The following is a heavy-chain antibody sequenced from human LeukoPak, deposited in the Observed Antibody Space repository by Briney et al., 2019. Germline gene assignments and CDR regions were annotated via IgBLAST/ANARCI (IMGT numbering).Heavy chain of an antibody. CDR1: GGSISSYY. D-gene: IGHD1-1*01. Sequence: SETLSLTCTVSGGSISSYYWSWIRQPPGKGLEWIGNIYYSGSTNYNPSLKSRVTISVDTSKNQFSLKLNSVTAADTAVYYCARGTNDIAAFDIWGQGTMVTVSS. CDR2: IYYSGST. V-gene: IGHV4-59*01. J-gene: IGHJ3*02. CDR3: ARGTNDIAAFDI.